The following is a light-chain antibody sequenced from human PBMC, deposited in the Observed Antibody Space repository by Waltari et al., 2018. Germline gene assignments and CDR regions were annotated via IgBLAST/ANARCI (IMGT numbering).Light chain of an antibody. V-gene: IGKV4-1*01. CDR1: QSVLSSSNNKNS. CDR3: QQYFRTPET. J-gene: IGKJ2*01. CDR2: WAS. Sequence: DIVMTQSPDSLTVSLGERATINCKSSQSVLSSSNNKNSLAWFQQKPGQPPKLLIYWASTRESGVHDRFSGSGSGTEFTLTISSLQAEDVAVYYCQQYFRTPETFGQGTKLEIK.